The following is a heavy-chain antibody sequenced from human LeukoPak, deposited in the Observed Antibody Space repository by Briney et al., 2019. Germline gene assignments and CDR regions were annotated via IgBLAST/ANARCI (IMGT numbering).Heavy chain of an antibody. Sequence: PGGSLRLSCAASGFAFSSNWMHWVRQAPGKGLVWVAGIKSDGGTTNYADSVKGRFTISRDNAENTLFLQMDSLRAEDTAVYFCARDTSSYFDYWGQGTLVTVSS. J-gene: IGHJ4*02. CDR1: GFAFSSNW. CDR3: ARDTSSYFDY. D-gene: IGHD3-22*01. V-gene: IGHV3-74*01. CDR2: IKSDGGTT.